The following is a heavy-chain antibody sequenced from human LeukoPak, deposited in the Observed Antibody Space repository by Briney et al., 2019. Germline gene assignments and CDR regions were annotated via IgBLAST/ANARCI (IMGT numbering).Heavy chain of an antibody. Sequence: SETLSLTCTVSGYSISSDYYWGWIRQPPGKGLEWIGSIYHSGSTYSNPSLKSRVTISIDTSKNQFSLKLSSVTAADTAVYYCARSVGTMIVVVTTYYFDYWGQGTLVTVSS. J-gene: IGHJ4*02. CDR1: GYSISSDYY. V-gene: IGHV4-38-2*02. D-gene: IGHD3-22*01. CDR2: IYHSGST. CDR3: ARSVGTMIVVVTTYYFDY.